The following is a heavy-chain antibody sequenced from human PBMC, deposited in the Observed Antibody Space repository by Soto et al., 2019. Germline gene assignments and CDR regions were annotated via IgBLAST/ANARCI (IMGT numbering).Heavy chain of an antibody. D-gene: IGHD6-19*01. CDR1: GYSFTNYG. V-gene: IGHV1-18*01. Sequence: QDQLVQSGVEVKKPGASVKVSCKASGYSFTNYGITWVRQAPGQGIEWMGWISAYNGNTNYAQKFQGRVTMTTDASTSTAYLELRSLQSDDTAVYYCARDRGVAPPVAGNTHYYYYMDVWGKGTTVTVSS. CDR3: ARDRGVAPPVAGNTHYYYYMDV. CDR2: ISAYNGNT. J-gene: IGHJ6*03.